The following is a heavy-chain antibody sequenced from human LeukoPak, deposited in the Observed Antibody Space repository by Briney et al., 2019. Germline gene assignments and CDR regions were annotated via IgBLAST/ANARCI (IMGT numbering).Heavy chain of an antibody. CDR2: IYPGDSET. CDR3: ARGRGYCSSSSCYDFDY. Sequence: PGESLKVSCTGSGYSFTNYWIAWVRQMPGKGLEWMGIIYPGDSETTYSPSFQGQVTISADKSITTTYLQWSSLKASDTAVYYCARGRGYCSSSSCYDFDYWDQGTLVTVSS. D-gene: IGHD2-2*01. CDR1: GYSFTNYW. J-gene: IGHJ4*02. V-gene: IGHV5-51*01.